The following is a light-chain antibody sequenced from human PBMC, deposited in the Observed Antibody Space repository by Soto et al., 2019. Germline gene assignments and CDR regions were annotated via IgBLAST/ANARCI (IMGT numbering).Light chain of an antibody. J-gene: IGKJ1*01. Sequence: EIVMTQSPATLSVSPGERATLSCRASQRVSSNLAWYQQKPGQAPRLLIYGASTRATGIPARFSGSGSWTEFTLTISSLQSEDFAVYYCQQYNNWPQTVGQGTKVEIK. V-gene: IGKV3-15*01. CDR1: QRVSSN. CDR3: QQYNNWPQT. CDR2: GAS.